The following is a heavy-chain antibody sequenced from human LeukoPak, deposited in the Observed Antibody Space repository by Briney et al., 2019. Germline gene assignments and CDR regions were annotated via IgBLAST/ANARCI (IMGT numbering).Heavy chain of an antibody. Sequence: PSETLSLTCAVYGGSFSGYYWSWIRQPPGKGLEWIGEINHSGSTNYNPSLKSRVTISVDTSKNQFSLKLSSVTAADTAVYYCAILPNRIAAAGKGITRKLLHFDYWGQGTLVTVSS. V-gene: IGHV4-34*01. CDR2: INHSGST. CDR3: AILPNRIAAAGKGITRKLLHFDY. J-gene: IGHJ4*02. D-gene: IGHD6-13*01. CDR1: GGSFSGYY.